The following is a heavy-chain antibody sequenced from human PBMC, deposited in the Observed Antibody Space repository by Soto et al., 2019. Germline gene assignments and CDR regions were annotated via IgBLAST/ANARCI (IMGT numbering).Heavy chain of an antibody. Sequence: GASVKVSCKTSGYTFTNYGISWVRQAPGQGLEWMGWITTDKGKTTYAQKFQGRVTMTEDTSTDTAYMELSSLRSEDTAVYYCATRRWCSGGSCYPFDIWGQGTMVTVSS. V-gene: IGHV1-18*01. CDR1: GYTFTNYG. CDR3: ATRRWCSGGSCYPFDI. J-gene: IGHJ3*02. CDR2: ITTDKGKT. D-gene: IGHD2-15*01.